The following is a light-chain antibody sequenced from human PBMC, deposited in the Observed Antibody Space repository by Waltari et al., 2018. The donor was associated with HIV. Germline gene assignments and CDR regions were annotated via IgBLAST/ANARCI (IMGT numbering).Light chain of an antibody. CDR2: ANN. Sequence: QSVLTQPPSVSGAPGQRVTISCTGSSANIGAGYDVHWYQQLPGTAPKLLIYANNTRPSGVPDRFSGSKSGTSASLAITGLQAEDEADYYCQSYDRSLSGRVFGGGTKLTVL. V-gene: IGLV1-40*01. J-gene: IGLJ2*01. CDR3: QSYDRSLSGRV. CDR1: SANIGAGYD.